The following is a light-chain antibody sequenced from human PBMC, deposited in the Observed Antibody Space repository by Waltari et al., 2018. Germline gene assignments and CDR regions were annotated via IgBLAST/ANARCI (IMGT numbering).Light chain of an antibody. CDR2: DAS. CDR3: QMYVRLPVT. V-gene: IGKV3-20*01. Sequence: DIVLTQSPGTLALSPGERATLSCRASQSVGRALAWYQQKPGQAPRLLIYDASSRATGIPDRFSGSGSGTDFSLTISRVEPEDFAVYYCQMYVRLPVTFGQGTKVEVK. CDR1: QSVGRA. J-gene: IGKJ1*01.